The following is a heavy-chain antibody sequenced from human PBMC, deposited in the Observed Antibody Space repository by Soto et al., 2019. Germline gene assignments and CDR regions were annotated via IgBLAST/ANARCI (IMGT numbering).Heavy chain of an antibody. V-gene: IGHV4-30-2*01. Sequence: SETLSLTCAVSGGSISSAGYSWSWIRQPPGKGLEWIGYIYHSGSTYYNPSLKSRVTISVDRSKNQFSLKLSSVTAADTAVYYCARRIVALGNWFDPWGQGTLVTVSS. J-gene: IGHJ5*02. CDR2: IYHSGST. CDR1: GGSISSAGYS. D-gene: IGHD5-12*01. CDR3: ARRIVALGNWFDP.